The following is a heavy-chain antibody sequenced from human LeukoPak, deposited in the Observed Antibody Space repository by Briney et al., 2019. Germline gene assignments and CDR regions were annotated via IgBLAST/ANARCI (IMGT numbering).Heavy chain of an antibody. Sequence: SQTLSLTCTVSGGSISSGGYYWSWIRQHPGKGLEWIGYIYYSGSTYYNPSLKSRVTISVDTSKNQFSLKLSSVTAADTAVYYCARANEDYDSSGQSYFDYWGQGTLVTVSS. V-gene: IGHV4-31*03. D-gene: IGHD3-22*01. CDR2: IYYSGST. J-gene: IGHJ4*02. CDR3: ARANEDYDSSGQSYFDY. CDR1: GGSISSGGYY.